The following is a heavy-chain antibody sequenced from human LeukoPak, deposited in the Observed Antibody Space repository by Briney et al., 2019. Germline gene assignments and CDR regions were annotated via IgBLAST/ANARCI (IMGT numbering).Heavy chain of an antibody. CDR3: ARGGSYASWAFDY. V-gene: IGHV1-69*05. J-gene: IGHJ4*02. D-gene: IGHD1-26*01. CDR1: GGTFSSYA. Sequence: SVKVSCKASGGTFSSYAISWVRQAPGQGLEWMGGIIPIFGTANYAQKFQGRVTITTDESTSTAYMELSSLRSEDTAVYYCARGGSYASWAFDYWAREPWSPSPQ. CDR2: IIPIFGTA.